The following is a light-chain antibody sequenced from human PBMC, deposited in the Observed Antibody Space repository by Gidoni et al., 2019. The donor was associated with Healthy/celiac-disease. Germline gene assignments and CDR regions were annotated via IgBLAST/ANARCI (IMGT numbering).Light chain of an antibody. J-gene: IGKJ1*01. V-gene: IGKV3-20*01. CDR3: QQDGSSPWT. CDR1: QSVSSSY. Sequence: EIMLTPSPGTLSLSPGERATLSCRASQSVSSSYLAWYQQKPGQAPRLLIYGASSRATGIPDRFSGSGSGTDFTLTISRLEPEDFAVYYCQQDGSSPWTFGQGTKVEIK. CDR2: GAS.